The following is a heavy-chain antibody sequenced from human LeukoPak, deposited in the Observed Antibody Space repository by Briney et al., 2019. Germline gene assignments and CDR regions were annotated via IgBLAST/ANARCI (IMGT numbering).Heavy chain of an antibody. CDR3: ARDVSRDVSCYTD. CDR2: ISSSGTYI. D-gene: IGHD2-2*02. V-gene: IGHV3-21*01. CDR1: GFIFSSYS. Sequence: GGSLRLSCAASGFIFSSYSMNWVRQAPGKGLEWASSISSSGTYIYYADSMRGRFTISRDNAKSSVYLQMNSLRVEDTAVYYCARDVSRDVSCYTDWGQGTLVTVSS. J-gene: IGHJ4*02.